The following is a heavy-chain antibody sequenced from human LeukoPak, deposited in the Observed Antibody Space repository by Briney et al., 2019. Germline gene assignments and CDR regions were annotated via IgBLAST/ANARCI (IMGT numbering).Heavy chain of an antibody. CDR1: GGSISSYY. J-gene: IGHJ3*02. V-gene: IGHV4-59*01. D-gene: IGHD3-16*01. CDR2: IYYSGST. Sequence: SETLSPTCTVSGGSISSYYWSWIRQPPGKGLEWIGYIYYSGSTNYNPSLKSRVTISVDTSKNQFSLKLSSVTAADTAVYYCARNLYDYVWGSQADAFDIWGQGTMVTVSS. CDR3: ARNLYDYVWGSQADAFDI.